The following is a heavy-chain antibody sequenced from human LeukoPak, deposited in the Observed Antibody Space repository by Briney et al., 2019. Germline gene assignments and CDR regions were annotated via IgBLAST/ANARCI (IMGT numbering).Heavy chain of an antibody. D-gene: IGHD2-15*01. V-gene: IGHV3-7*01. CDR3: VRDSPHCYSGNEADY. CDR1: GFTFSQGW. CDR2: VSNEGTKK. Sequence: GGSLRLSCAASGFTFSQGWMAWGRQAPWRGMEWVSHVSNEGTKKDYVASVSGRLAISTVNSDNSLFLQMVSPRAEDTGVYYCVRDSPHCYSGNEADYWGQGTLVTVSS. J-gene: IGHJ4*02.